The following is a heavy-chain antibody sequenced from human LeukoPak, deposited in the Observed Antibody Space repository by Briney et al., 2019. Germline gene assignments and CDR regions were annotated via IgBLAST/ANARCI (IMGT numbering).Heavy chain of an antibody. Sequence: GGSLRLSCAASGFTFSHYWMSWVRQAPGKGLEWVANIKQDGSDKYYVDSVKGRFTISRDIAKNSLYLQLTSLRAEDTALYYCARDRGRNSFDYWGQGTLVSVSS. CDR2: IKQDGSDK. J-gene: IGHJ4*02. CDR3: ARDRGRNSFDY. V-gene: IGHV3-7*01. CDR1: GFTFSHYW. D-gene: IGHD1-14*01.